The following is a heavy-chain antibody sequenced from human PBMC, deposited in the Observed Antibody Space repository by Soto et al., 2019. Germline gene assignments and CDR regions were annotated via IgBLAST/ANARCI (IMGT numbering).Heavy chain of an antibody. CDR2: IYYSGST. CDR1: GCSISSYY. Sequence: VSLTCTVSGCSISSYYWSWIRQPPGKGLEWIGYIYYSGSTNYNPSLKSRVTISVDTSKNQFSLKLSSVTAAGTAVYYCASAPSKSGRIDYWGQGTRVTVSS. CDR3: ASAPSKSGRIDY. V-gene: IGHV4-59*01. D-gene: IGHD3-10*01. J-gene: IGHJ4*02.